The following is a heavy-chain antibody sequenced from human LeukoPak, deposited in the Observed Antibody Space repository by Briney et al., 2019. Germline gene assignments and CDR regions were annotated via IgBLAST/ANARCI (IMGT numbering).Heavy chain of an antibody. V-gene: IGHV3-23*01. CDR3: AKDSVWYNWNYGSFDY. Sequence: PGGSLRLSCAASGFTFSSYAMSWVRQAPGKGLEWVSAISGSGGSTYYADSVKGRFTISRDNSKNTLYLQMNSLRAEDTAVYYCAKDSVWYNWNYGSFDYWGQGTLATVSS. D-gene: IGHD1-7*01. CDR1: GFTFSSYA. CDR2: ISGSGGST. J-gene: IGHJ4*02.